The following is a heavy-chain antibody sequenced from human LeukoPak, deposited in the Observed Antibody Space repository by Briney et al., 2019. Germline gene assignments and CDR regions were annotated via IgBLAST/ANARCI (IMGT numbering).Heavy chain of an antibody. J-gene: IGHJ3*02. D-gene: IGHD3-10*01. Sequence: SQTLSLTCTVSGGSISSGDYYWSWIRQPPGKGLEWIGYIYYSGSTYYNPSLKSRVTMSVDTSKNQFSLKLSSVTAADTAVYYCARDLSVSGQLLSTSAFDIWGQGTMVTVSS. CDR2: IYYSGST. CDR3: ARDLSVSGQLLSTSAFDI. CDR1: GGSISSGDYY. V-gene: IGHV4-30-4*01.